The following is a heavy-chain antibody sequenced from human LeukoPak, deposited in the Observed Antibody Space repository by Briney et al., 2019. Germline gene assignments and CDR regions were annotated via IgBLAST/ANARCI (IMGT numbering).Heavy chain of an antibody. Sequence: SVKVSCKASGGTFSSYAISWVRQAPGQGLEWMGGIIPIFGTANYAQKFQGRVTITTDESTSTAYMELSSLRSEDTAVYYCARGYCSSTSRYRGAFDIWGQGTMVTVSS. CDR3: ARGYCSSTSRYRGAFDI. CDR1: GGTFSSYA. J-gene: IGHJ3*02. CDR2: IIPIFGTA. D-gene: IGHD2-2*02. V-gene: IGHV1-69*05.